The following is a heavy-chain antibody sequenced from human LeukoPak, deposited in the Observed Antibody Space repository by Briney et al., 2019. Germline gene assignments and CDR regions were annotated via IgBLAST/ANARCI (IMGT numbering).Heavy chain of an antibody. J-gene: IGHJ4*02. CDR2: IYHSGST. D-gene: IGHD5-12*01. CDR1: GYSISSGYY. Sequence: SETLSLTCTVSGYSISSGYYWGWIRQPPGKGLEWIGSIYHSGSTYYNPSLKSRVTISVDTSKNQFPLKLSSVTAADTAVYYCARVGWLRYFDYWGQGTLVTVSS. V-gene: IGHV4-38-2*02. CDR3: ARVGWLRYFDY.